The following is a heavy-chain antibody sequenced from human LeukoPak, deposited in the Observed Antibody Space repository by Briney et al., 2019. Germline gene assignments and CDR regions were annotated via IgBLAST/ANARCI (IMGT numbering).Heavy chain of an antibody. J-gene: IGHJ3*02. CDR3: ARGHGVPKTRYCGGDCPTGYDAFDI. CDR1: GYTFTSYG. Sequence: ASVKVSCKASGYTFTSYGISWVRQAPGQGLEWMGWISAYNGNTNYAQKLQGRVTITADESTSTAYMELSSLRSEDTAVYYCARGHGVPKTRYCGGDCPTGYDAFDIWGQGTMVTVSS. CDR2: ISAYNGNT. V-gene: IGHV1-18*01. D-gene: IGHD2-21*02.